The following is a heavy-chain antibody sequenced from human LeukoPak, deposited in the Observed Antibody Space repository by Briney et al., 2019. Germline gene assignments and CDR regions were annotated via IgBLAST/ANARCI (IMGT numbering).Heavy chain of an antibody. J-gene: IGHJ5*02. V-gene: IGHV5-51*01. CDR3: AGSFHGSATQNSLAVAGTGYIS. CDR1: GYSFSTYW. D-gene: IGHD6-19*01. CDR2: IHPGDSDT. Sequence: GESLKISCQGSGYSFSTYWIGWVRQMPGKGLEWMGFIHPGDSDTRYSPSFQGQVTISADKSISTAYLQWSSLKASDTAMYYCAGSFHGSATQNSLAVAGTGYISWGQGTLVSVSS.